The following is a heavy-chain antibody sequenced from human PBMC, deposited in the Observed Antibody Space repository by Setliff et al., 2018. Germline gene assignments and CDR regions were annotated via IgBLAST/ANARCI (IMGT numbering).Heavy chain of an antibody. CDR2: IYTSWST. V-gene: IGHV4-61*09. J-gene: IGHJ6*03. Sequence: SETLSLTCTVSGDSISSRRNYWGWFRQPAGKELEWIGQIYTSWSTNYNSSLKSRVTISLDTSKNQFPLSLTSVTAEDTAVYYCARMSGFQYIDVWDKGTTVTVSS. CDR1: GDSISSRRNY. CDR3: ARMSGFQYIDV. D-gene: IGHD3-3*01.